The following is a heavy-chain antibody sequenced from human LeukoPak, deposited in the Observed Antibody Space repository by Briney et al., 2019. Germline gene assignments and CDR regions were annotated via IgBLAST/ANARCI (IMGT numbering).Heavy chain of an antibody. Sequence: GGSLRLSCAASGFTFSIYWMSWVRQAPGKGLEWVSYISSSGSTIYYADSVKGRFTISRDNAKNSLYLQMNSLRAEDTAVYYCARDLPYDFWSGYYTDFDYWGQGTLVTVSS. CDR1: GFTFSIYW. CDR2: ISSSGSTI. D-gene: IGHD3-3*01. CDR3: ARDLPYDFWSGYYTDFDY. V-gene: IGHV3-48*04. J-gene: IGHJ4*02.